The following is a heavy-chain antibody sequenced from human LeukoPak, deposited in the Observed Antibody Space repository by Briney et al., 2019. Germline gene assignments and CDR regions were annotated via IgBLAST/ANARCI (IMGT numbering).Heavy chain of an antibody. Sequence: TGGSLRLSCVTSGVTFSLSNISWVRQAPGKGLEWVSAISGSGGSTYYADSVKGRFTISRDNSKNTLYLQMSSLRAEDTAVYYCAKVGGYHNWFDPWGQGTLATVSS. D-gene: IGHD3-22*01. CDR2: ISGSGGST. V-gene: IGHV3-23*01. J-gene: IGHJ5*02. CDR1: GVTFSLSN. CDR3: AKVGGYHNWFDP.